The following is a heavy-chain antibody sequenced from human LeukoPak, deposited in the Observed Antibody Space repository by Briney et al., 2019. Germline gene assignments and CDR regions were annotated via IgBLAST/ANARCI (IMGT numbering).Heavy chain of an antibody. Sequence: SETLSLTCAVYGGSFSGYYWTYIRQPPGKGLEWIGEINHSGSTNYNPSLKSRVTISVDTSKNQFSLKLSSVTAADTAVYYCARSHYYDSSGSHNNWFDPWGQGTLVTVSS. CDR1: GGSFSGYY. V-gene: IGHV4-34*01. CDR2: INHSGST. D-gene: IGHD3-22*01. J-gene: IGHJ5*02. CDR3: ARSHYYDSSGSHNNWFDP.